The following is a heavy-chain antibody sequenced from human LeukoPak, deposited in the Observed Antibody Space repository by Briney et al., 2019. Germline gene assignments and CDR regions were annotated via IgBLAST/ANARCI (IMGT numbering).Heavy chain of an antibody. J-gene: IGHJ6*03. CDR1: GYTLTELS. Sequence: ASVKVSCEVSGYTLTELSMHWVRQAPGKGLEWMGGFDPEDGETIYAQKFQGRVTMTEDTSTDTAYMELSSLRSEDTAVYYCATAPYSSSWFQRPYYYMDVWGKGTTVTISS. CDR2: FDPEDGET. V-gene: IGHV1-24*01. D-gene: IGHD6-13*01. CDR3: ATAPYSSSWFQRPYYYMDV.